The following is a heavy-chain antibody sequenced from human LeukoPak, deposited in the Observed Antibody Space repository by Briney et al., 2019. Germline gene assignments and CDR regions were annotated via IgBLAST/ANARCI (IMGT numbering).Heavy chain of an antibody. CDR3: ARPYSISWYLSYFDY. V-gene: IGHV3-48*01. D-gene: IGHD6-13*01. J-gene: IGHJ4*02. CDR2: ISSSSSTI. CDR1: GFTFSSYS. Sequence: GGSLRLSCAASGFTFSSYSMNWVRQAPGKGLEWVSHISSSSSTIYYADSVEGRFTISRDNAKNSLYLQTNSLRAEDTAVYYCARPYSISWYLSYFDYWGQGTLVTVSS.